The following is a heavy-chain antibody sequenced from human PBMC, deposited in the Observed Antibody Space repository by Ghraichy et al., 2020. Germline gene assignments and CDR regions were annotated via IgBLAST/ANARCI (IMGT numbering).Heavy chain of an antibody. CDR3: VKGDDSGTGWFFDL. J-gene: IGHJ2*01. Sequence: GESLNISCLASGFTFSDYGMQCVRQAPGKGLTYVAGISDNGGRTYYPDSMKGRFTISRDNSKSTLYLQMSSLRAEDTALYYCVKGDDSGTGWFFDLWGRGTLVTVSS. D-gene: IGHD6-25*01. CDR2: ISDNGGRT. V-gene: IGHV3-64D*06. CDR1: GFTFSDYG.